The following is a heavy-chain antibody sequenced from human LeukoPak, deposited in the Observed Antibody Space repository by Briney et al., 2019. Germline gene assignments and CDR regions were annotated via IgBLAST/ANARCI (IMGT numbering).Heavy chain of an antibody. CDR3: ARVGIQLWGFDY. D-gene: IGHD5-18*01. J-gene: IGHJ4*02. CDR1: GGSISSGGYY. CDR2: IYYSGST. Sequence: PSETLSLTCTVSGGSISSGGYYWSWIRQHPGKGLEWIGYIYYSGSTYYNPSLKSRVTISVDTSKNQFSLKLSSVTAADTAVYYCARVGIQLWGFDYWGQGTLVTVSS. V-gene: IGHV4-31*03.